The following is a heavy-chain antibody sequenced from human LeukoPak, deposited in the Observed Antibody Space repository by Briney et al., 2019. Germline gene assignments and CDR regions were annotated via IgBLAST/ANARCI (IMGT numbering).Heavy chain of an antibody. Sequence: SETLSLTCTVSGGSISSYYWSWIRQPPGKGLEWIGYIYYSGSTNYNPSLKSRVTISVDTSKNQFSLKLSSVTAADTAAYYCASYSSSSGVIDYWGQGTLVTVSS. V-gene: IGHV4-59*01. D-gene: IGHD6-6*01. J-gene: IGHJ4*02. CDR3: ASYSSSSGVIDY. CDR1: GGSISSYY. CDR2: IYYSGST.